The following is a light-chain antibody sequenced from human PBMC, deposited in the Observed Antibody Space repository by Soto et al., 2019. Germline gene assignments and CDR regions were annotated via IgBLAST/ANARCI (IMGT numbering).Light chain of an antibody. Sequence: EIVLTQSPATLSLSPGERATLSCRASQSVSIYLAWYQQKPGQAPRLLIYDASNRATGIPARFSGSGSGTDFTLTISSLEPEDFEVYYCQQRSNWPGYTFGQGTKLEIK. CDR2: DAS. J-gene: IGKJ2*01. CDR1: QSVSIY. CDR3: QQRSNWPGYT. V-gene: IGKV3-11*01.